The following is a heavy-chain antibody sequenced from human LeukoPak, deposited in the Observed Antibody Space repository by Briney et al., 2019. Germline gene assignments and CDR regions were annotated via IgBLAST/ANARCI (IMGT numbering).Heavy chain of an antibody. Sequence: GGSLRLSCAASGFTFSSYRMYWVRQAPGKGLVWVSRINSDGSSTTYADSVKGRFTISRDNAKNTLYLQMNSLRVEDTAVYYCVREGRVSGYDFDCWGQGNLVTVSS. CDR2: INSDGSST. D-gene: IGHD5-12*01. CDR1: GFTFSSYR. CDR3: VREGRVSGYDFDC. V-gene: IGHV3-74*01. J-gene: IGHJ4*02.